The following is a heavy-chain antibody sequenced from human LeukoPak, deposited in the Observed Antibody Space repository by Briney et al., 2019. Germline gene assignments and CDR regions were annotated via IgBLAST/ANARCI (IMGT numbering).Heavy chain of an antibody. CDR1: GGSFSGYY. Sequence: SETLSLTCAVYGGSFSGYYWSWIRQPPGKGLEWIGEINHSGSTNYNPSLKSRVTISVDTSKNQFSLKLSSVTAADTAVYYCARLEVAMVRGREEYYFDYWGQGTLVTVSS. CDR3: ARLEVAMVRGREEYYFDY. CDR2: INHSGST. V-gene: IGHV4-34*01. D-gene: IGHD3-10*01. J-gene: IGHJ4*02.